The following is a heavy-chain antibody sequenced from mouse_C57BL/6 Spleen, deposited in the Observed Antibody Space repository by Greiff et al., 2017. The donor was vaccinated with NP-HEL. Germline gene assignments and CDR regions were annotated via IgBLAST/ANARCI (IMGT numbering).Heavy chain of an antibody. J-gene: IGHJ3*01. CDR3: ATLYDYDRAWFAY. CDR2: IWGVGST. D-gene: IGHD2-4*01. Sequence: VHLVESGPGLVAPSQSLSITCTVSGFSLTSYGVDWVRQSPGKGLEWLGVIWGVGSTNYNSALKSRLSISKDNSKSQVFLKMNSLQTDDTAMYYCATLYDYDRAWFAYWGQGTLVTVSA. CDR1: GFSLTSYG. V-gene: IGHV2-6*01.